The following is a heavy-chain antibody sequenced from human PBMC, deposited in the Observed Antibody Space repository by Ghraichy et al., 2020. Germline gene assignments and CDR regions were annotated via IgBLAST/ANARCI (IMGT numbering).Heavy chain of an antibody. CDR1: GFTFSGYW. J-gene: IGHJ4*02. CDR2: IRQDGNEK. Sequence: LNISCVASGFTFSGYWMQWVRQAPGKGLEWVANIRQDGNEKYYVDSVKGRFTISRDNARNSLYLQMNSLRAEDTAVYYCARRYFDSWGQGTLVTVSS. CDR3: ARRYFDS. V-gene: IGHV3-7*03.